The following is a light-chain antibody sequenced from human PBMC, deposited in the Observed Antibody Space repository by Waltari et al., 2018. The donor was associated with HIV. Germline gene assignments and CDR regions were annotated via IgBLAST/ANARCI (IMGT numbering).Light chain of an antibody. V-gene: IGLV1-40*01. Sequence: QSVLTQPPSVSGAPGQRVTIPCTGFPPTMGAVSDVHCYQQLPGTAPKLLIFLNDGRPPGVPDRFSGSKSGSSASLAITGLQADDEATYYCQSYDTSLSGWGIFGGGTKVTVL. J-gene: IGLJ2*01. CDR1: PPTMGAVSD. CDR3: QSYDTSLSGWGI. CDR2: LND.